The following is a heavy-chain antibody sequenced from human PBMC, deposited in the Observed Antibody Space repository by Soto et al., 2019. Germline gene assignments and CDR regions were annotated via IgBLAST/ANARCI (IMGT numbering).Heavy chain of an antibody. J-gene: IGHJ4*02. Sequence: QVQLQESGPGLVKPSQTLSLTCTVSGGSINSVGYCWSWIRQHPGKGLEWIGCISYGGSTSYNASLMSRVTRSVDSSTNQSSLKLSSVTAADTAVYYCSRGIFVWGQGTLITVSS. CDR3: SRGIFV. CDR2: ISYGGST. CDR1: GGSINSVGYC. D-gene: IGHD3-10*01. V-gene: IGHV4-31*03.